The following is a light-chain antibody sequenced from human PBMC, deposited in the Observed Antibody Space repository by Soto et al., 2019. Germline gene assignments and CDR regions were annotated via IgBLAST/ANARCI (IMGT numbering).Light chain of an antibody. V-gene: IGLV1-40*01. CDR2: GDS. Sequence: QSVLTQPPSVSGSPGQSVTISCTGSSSNIGAGHGVYWYYQHPGTAPKLLVYGDSNRPSGVPDRFSGSKSDTAASLSITGFGAEDEADYYCQSYASSLSGVIFGAGTKLTVL. J-gene: IGLJ2*01. CDR3: QSYASSLSGVI. CDR1: SSNIGAGHG.